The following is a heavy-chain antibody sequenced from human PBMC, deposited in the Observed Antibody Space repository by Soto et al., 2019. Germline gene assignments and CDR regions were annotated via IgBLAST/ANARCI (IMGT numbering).Heavy chain of an antibody. CDR1: GGSISSGGYY. V-gene: IGHV4-31*03. D-gene: IGHD3-16*02. CDR2: IYYSGST. Sequence: LSLTGTVSGGSISSGGYYWSWIRQHPGKGLEWIGYIYYSGSTYYNPSLKSRVTISVDTSKNQFSLKLSSVTAADTAVYYCARGRSRLRLGKLSPSHFDYWGQGTLVTVSS. CDR3: ARGRSRLRLGKLSPSHFDY. J-gene: IGHJ4*02.